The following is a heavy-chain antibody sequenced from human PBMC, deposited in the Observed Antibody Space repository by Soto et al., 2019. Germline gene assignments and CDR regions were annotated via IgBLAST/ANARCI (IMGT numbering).Heavy chain of an antibody. CDR1: GYTFTGYY. Sequence: QVQLVQSGAEVKKPGASVKVSCKASGYTFTGYYMHWVRQAPGQGLEWMGWINPNSGGTNYAQKFQGWVTMTRDTSIGTAYMELSRLRSDDTAVYYCARLVGATAWAFDIWGQGTMVTVSS. V-gene: IGHV1-2*04. J-gene: IGHJ3*02. CDR2: INPNSGGT. CDR3: ARLVGATAWAFDI. D-gene: IGHD1-26*01.